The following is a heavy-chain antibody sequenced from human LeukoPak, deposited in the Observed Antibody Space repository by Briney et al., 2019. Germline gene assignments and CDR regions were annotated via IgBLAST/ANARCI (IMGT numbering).Heavy chain of an antibody. J-gene: IGHJ3*01. Sequence: ASVKVSCKVSGYTLTELSINWVRQAPRTGLEWMGGFDPEEVETIYAQKFQGRITMTEDTSTDTAYLELSSLSSEDTAIYFCATESSGYHYDAFDVWGQGTMVTVSS. V-gene: IGHV1-24*01. CDR3: ATESSGYHYDAFDV. D-gene: IGHD3-22*01. CDR1: GYTLTELS. CDR2: FDPEEVET.